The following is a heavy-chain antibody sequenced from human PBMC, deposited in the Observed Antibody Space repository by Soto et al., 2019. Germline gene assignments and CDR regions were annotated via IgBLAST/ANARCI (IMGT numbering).Heavy chain of an antibody. D-gene: IGHD2-2*01. J-gene: IGHJ6*02. CDR2: ISAYNGNT. CDR3: AREGIVVVPAAIGDYYGMDV. CDR1: GYTFTGYY. Sequence: ASVKVSCKASGYTFTGYYMHWVRQAPGQGLEWMGWISAYNGNTNYAQKLQGRVTMTTDTSTSTAYMELRSLRSDDTAVYYCAREGIVVVPAAIGDYYGMDVSGQGTTVTVSS. V-gene: IGHV1-18*04.